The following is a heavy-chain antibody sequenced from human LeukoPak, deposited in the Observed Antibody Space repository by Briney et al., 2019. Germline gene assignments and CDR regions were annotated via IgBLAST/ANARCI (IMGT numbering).Heavy chain of an antibody. J-gene: IGHJ4*02. CDR3: ARSLGYYDFWSGSIHYFDY. Sequence: AASVKVSCKASGYTFTSYDINWLRQATGQGLEWMGWMNPNSGNTGYAQKFQGRVTMTRNTSISTAYMELSSLRSEDTAVYYCARSLGYYDFWSGSIHYFDYWGQGTLVTVSS. D-gene: IGHD3-3*01. CDR1: GYTFTSYD. V-gene: IGHV1-8*02. CDR2: MNPNSGNT.